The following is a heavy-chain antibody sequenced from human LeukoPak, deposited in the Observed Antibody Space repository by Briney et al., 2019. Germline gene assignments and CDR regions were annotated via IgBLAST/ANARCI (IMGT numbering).Heavy chain of an antibody. CDR2: IYTSGST. V-gene: IGHV4-4*07. D-gene: IGHD3-3*01. CDR1: GGSISSYY. J-gene: IGHJ5*02. Sequence: PSETLSLTCTVSGGSISSYYWSWIRQPAGKGLEWIGRIYTSGSTNYNPSLKSRVTMSVDTSKNQFSLKLSSVTAADTAVYYCARGESGYDFWSGYADNSWFDPWGQGTLVTVSS. CDR3: ARGESGYDFWSGYADNSWFDP.